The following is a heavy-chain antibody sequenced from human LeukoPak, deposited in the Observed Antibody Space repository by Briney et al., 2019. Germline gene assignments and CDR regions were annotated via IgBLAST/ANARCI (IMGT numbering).Heavy chain of an antibody. CDR2: IKQDGSEK. CDR3: ARVPVAGPDYYYYYGMDV. V-gene: IGHV3-7*01. D-gene: IGHD6-19*01. J-gene: IGHJ6*02. Sequence: GGSLRLSCEASGFTFSSYWMNWVRQAPGKGLEWVANIKQDGSEKYYVDSVKGRFTISRDNAKNSLYLQMNSLRAEDTAVYYCARVPVAGPDYYYYYGMDVWGQGTTVTVSS. CDR1: GFTFSSYW.